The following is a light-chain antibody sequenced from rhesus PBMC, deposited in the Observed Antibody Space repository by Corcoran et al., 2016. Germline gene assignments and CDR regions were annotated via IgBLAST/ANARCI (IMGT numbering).Light chain of an antibody. CDR1: QSISSW. V-gene: IGKV1-22*01. Sequence: DIQMTQSPSSLSASVGDTVTITCRASQSISSWLEWYQQKPGKAPKLLIYKASSLQSGGPSRFSGSGSGTDFTLTISSLQPEDFATYYCLQYSSSPYSFGQGTKVEIK. CDR3: LQYSSSPYS. CDR2: KAS. J-gene: IGKJ2*01.